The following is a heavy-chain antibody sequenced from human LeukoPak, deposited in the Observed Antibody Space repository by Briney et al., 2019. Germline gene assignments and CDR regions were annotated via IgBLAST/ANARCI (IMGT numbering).Heavy chain of an antibody. J-gene: IGHJ4*02. CDR1: GGSFSGYY. CDR3: ARGYYDSSGLYGY. V-gene: IGHV4-34*01. CDR2: INHSGST. D-gene: IGHD3-22*01. Sequence: SETLSLTCAVYGGSFSGYYWSWIRQPPGKGLEWIGEINHSGSTNYNPSLKSRVTISVDTSKNQFSLKLSSVTAADTAVYYCARGYYDSSGLYGYWGQVTLVTVSS.